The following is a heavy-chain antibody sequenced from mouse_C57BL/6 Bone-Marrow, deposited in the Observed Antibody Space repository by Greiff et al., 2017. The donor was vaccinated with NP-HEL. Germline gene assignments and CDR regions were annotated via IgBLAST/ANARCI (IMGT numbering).Heavy chain of an antibody. Sequence: VQLQQPGAELVRPGSSVKLSCKASGYTFTSYWMHWVKQRPIQGLEWIGNIDPSDSETHYNQKFKDKATLTVDKSSSTAYMQLSSLTSEDSAVYYCARDYYGSSLDYWGQGTTLTVSS. J-gene: IGHJ2*01. CDR2: IDPSDSET. D-gene: IGHD1-1*01. CDR3: ARDYYGSSLDY. V-gene: IGHV1-52*01. CDR1: GYTFTSYW.